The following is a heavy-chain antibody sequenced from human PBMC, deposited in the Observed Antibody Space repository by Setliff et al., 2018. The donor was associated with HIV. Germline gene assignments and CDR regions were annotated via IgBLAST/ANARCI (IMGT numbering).Heavy chain of an antibody. J-gene: IGHJ4*02. D-gene: IGHD3-22*01. CDR1: GFTFSTYQ. CDR3: ATDSSGYYLGGFDY. CDR2: ITQDGSDK. V-gene: IGHV3-7*03. Sequence: GGSLRLSCAASGFTFSTYQMSWVRQAPGKGLEWVAKITQDGSDKYYVDSVKGRFTISRDNAQNSVHLQMNSLRAEDTAVYYCATDSSGYYLGGFDYWGQGTLVTVSS.